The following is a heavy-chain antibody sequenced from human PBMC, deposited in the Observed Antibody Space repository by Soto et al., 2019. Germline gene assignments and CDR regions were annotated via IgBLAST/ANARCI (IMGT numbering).Heavy chain of an antibody. V-gene: IGHV3-30-3*01. CDR3: AREKGGCGGDCYPGTGMDV. Sequence: QVQLVESGGGVVQPGRSLRLSCAASGFTFSSYAMHWVRQAPGKGLEWVAVISYDGSNKYYADSVKGRFTISRDNSKNALYLQMNSLRAEDTAVYYCAREKGGCGGDCYPGTGMDVWGHGTTVTVSS. CDR1: GFTFSSYA. CDR2: ISYDGSNK. D-gene: IGHD2-21*02. J-gene: IGHJ6*02.